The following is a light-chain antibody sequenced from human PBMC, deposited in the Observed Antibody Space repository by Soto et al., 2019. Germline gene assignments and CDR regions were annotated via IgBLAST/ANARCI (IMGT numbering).Light chain of an antibody. Sequence: IVMTQSPGTLSLSPGERATLSCRASLSVNSNLAWYQQKPGQAPRLLIYGASTRATGISARFSGSVSGTEFTLTISSLQSEDFAVYYCQQYNNWPPLTFGGGTKVEIK. CDR3: QQYNNWPPLT. J-gene: IGKJ4*01. CDR2: GAS. CDR1: LSVNSN. V-gene: IGKV3-15*01.